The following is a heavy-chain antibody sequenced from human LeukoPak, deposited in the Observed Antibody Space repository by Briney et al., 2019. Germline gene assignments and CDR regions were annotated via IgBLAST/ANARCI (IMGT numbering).Heavy chain of an antibody. CDR2: ISLRGLT. J-gene: IGHJ4*02. Sequence: SETLPLTCGVSGGSISGTNWWSWVRQPPGQGLEWIGEISLRGLTNYNPSLRSRLTMSLDESKNQVSLNLTSVTAADTAVYYCSRESGPFSPFGFWGQGTLVSVHS. CDR1: GGSISGTNW. CDR3: SRESGPFSPFGF. V-gene: IGHV4-4*02. D-gene: IGHD1-26*01.